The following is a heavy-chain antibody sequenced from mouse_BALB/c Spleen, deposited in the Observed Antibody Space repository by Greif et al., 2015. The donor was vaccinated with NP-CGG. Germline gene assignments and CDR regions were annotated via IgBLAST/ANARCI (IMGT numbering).Heavy chain of an antibody. CDR1: GYTFSSYW. D-gene: IGHD1-1*01. Sequence: QVQLQQSGAELMKPGASVKISCKATGYTFSSYWIEWVKQRPGHGLEWIGEILPGSGSTNYNEKFKGKATFTADTSSNTAYMQLSSLTSEDSAVYYCARRGTTTVNAMDYWGQGTSVTVSS. J-gene: IGHJ4*01. V-gene: IGHV1-9*01. CDR2: ILPGSGST. CDR3: ARRGTTTVNAMDY.